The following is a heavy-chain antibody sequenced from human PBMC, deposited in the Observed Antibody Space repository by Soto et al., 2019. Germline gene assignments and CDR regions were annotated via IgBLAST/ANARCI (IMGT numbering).Heavy chain of an antibody. D-gene: IGHD6-13*01. CDR1: GGTFSNSA. CDR2: IVPNFSVE. J-gene: IGHJ6*02. V-gene: IGHV1-69*01. CDR3: ASGDVQELATSYYYHMDV. Sequence: QVQLVQSGAEVKKPGSSVKVSCKASGGTFSNSAINWVRQAPGQGLEWMGGIVPNFSVEHYAQRFQGRVTITADEYTSTAYMELSSLTSDDTAVYYSASGDVQELATSYYYHMDVWGPGTTVTVSS.